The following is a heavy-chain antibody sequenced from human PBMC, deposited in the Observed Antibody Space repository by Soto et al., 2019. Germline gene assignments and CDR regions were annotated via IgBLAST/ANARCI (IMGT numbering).Heavy chain of an antibody. CDR3: DSARGGALFDP. V-gene: IGHV1-18*01. CDR2: ISAYNGNT. J-gene: IGHJ5*02. CDR1: GYTFSSYA. D-gene: IGHD3-10*01. Sequence: QVQLVQSGAEVKKPGASVKVSCKASGYTFSSYAISWVRQAPGQGLEWMGWISAYNGNTNNAQKLQGRVTMTTDTATTTAYVELRSLRSDYAAVYYCDSARGGALFDPWGQGTLVTVSS.